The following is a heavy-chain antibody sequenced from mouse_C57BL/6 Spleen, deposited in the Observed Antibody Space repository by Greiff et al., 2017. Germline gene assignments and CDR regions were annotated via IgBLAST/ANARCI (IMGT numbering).Heavy chain of an antibody. CDR2: ISSGSSTI. CDR1: GFTFSDYG. J-gene: IGHJ1*03. Sequence: EVHLVESGGGLVKPGGSLKLSCAASGFTFSDYGMHWVRQAPEKGLEWVAYISSGSSTIYYADTVKGRFTISRDNAKNTLFLQMTSLRSEDTAMYYCARDGYLHWYFDVWGTGTTVTVSS. V-gene: IGHV5-17*01. D-gene: IGHD2-3*01. CDR3: ARDGYLHWYFDV.